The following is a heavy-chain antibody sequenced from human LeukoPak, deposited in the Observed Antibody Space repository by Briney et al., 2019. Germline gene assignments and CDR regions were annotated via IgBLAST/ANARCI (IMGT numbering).Heavy chain of an antibody. CDR2: IYYSGST. CDR3: ARARQSHPYGVTLDY. Sequence: PSETLSLTCTVSGGSISIYHWSWIRQPPGKGLEWIGYIYYSGSTNYNPSLKSRVTISVDTSKNQFSLKLSSVTAADTAVYYCARARQSHPYGVTLDYWGQGTLVTVSS. CDR1: GGSISIYH. D-gene: IGHD4-17*01. J-gene: IGHJ4*02. V-gene: IGHV4-59*01.